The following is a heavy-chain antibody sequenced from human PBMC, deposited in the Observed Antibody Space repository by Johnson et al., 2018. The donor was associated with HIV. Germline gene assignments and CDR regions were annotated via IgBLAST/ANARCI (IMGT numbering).Heavy chain of an antibody. CDR2: ISGSGGSK. J-gene: IGHJ3*02. D-gene: IGHD1-26*01. CDR1: GFSFSEYS. Sequence: QVQLVESGGGVVQPGRSLRLSCEASGFSFSEYSVNWVRQAPGKGLEWVPSISGSGGSKYYADSAKGRFTISRDNAKTSLYLQMNSLRAEDTAVYYCARDTLAWGLLPPIGGFDIWGQGTMVTVSS. V-gene: IGHV3-11*01. CDR3: ARDTLAWGLLPPIGGFDI.